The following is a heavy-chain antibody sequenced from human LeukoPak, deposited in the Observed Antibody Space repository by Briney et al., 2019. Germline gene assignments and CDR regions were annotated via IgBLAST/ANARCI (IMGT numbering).Heavy chain of an antibody. D-gene: IGHD6-13*01. J-gene: IGHJ4*02. CDR2: ISGSGGST. CDR3: AKDRLGYSSSWYVGDY. V-gene: IGHV3-23*01. Sequence: GGSLRLSCAASGFTFSSYAMSWVRQAPGKGLEWVSAISGSGGSTYYADSVKGRFTISRDNSKNTLYLQMNSLRAEDTAVYYCAKDRLGYSSSWYVGDYWGQGTLVNVSS. CDR1: GFTFSSYA.